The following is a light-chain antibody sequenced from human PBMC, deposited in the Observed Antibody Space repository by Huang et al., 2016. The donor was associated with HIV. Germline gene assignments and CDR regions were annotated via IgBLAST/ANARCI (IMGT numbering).Light chain of an antibody. V-gene: IGKV1-NL1*01. CDR2: AAS. CDR1: QDISDS. J-gene: IGKJ1*01. CDR3: QQYYSAPT. Sequence: DIQMTQSPSSLSASVGDRVTITCRASQDISDSLAWYQQKPGKAPKLLLYAASRLESGVPFRFSGSGSGTDYTLTINSLQPEDFSTYYCQQYYSAPTFGQGTKVEIK.